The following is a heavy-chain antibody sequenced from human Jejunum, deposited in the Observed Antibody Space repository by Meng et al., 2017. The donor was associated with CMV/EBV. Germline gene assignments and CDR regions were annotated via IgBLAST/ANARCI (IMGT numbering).Heavy chain of an antibody. CDR3: ARDPDKKWLYLDY. V-gene: IGHV3-30*03. D-gene: IGHD3-22*01. Sequence: SGYALSSYGMHWVRQAPGKGREWVAVISYDGSIKYQADTVKGQFTISRDNSKNTLYLQMNSLRTEDTAVYYCARDPDKKWLYLDYWGQGTLVTVSS. CDR2: ISYDGSIK. CDR1: GYALSSYG. J-gene: IGHJ4*02.